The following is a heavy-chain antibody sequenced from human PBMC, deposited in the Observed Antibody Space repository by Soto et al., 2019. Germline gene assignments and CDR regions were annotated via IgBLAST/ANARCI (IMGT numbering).Heavy chain of an antibody. CDR2: ISYDGSNK. Sequence: QVQLVESGGGVVQPGRSLRLSCAASGFTFSSYDMHWVRQAPGKGLEWVAVISYDGSNKYYADSVKGRFTISRDNSKNTLYLQMNSLRAEDTAVYYCAKSRGSGNNGMDVWGQGTTVTVSS. D-gene: IGHD3-10*01. CDR3: AKSRGSGNNGMDV. CDR1: GFTFSSYD. V-gene: IGHV3-30*18. J-gene: IGHJ6*02.